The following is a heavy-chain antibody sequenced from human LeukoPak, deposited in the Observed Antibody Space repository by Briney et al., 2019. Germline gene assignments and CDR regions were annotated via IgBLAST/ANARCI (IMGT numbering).Heavy chain of an antibody. Sequence: VSVKVSCKASGYTFTSYYMHWVRQAPGQGLEWMGIIDPSDGSTIYAQKFQGRVTMTRDRSTSTVYMQLSSLTSEDTAIYYCARGGHGTSVAVAGTGDFWGQGTLVTVSS. D-gene: IGHD6-19*01. J-gene: IGHJ4*02. CDR1: GYTFTSYY. V-gene: IGHV1-46*01. CDR2: IDPSDGST. CDR3: ARGGHGTSVAVAGTGDF.